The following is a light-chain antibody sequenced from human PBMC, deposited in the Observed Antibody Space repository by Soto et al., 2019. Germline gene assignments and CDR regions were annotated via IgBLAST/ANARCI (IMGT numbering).Light chain of an antibody. V-gene: IGKV3-11*01. Sequence: EIVLTQSPATLSLSPGERATLSCRASQSVSSYLAWYQQKPGQAPRILIYDASNRATGIPARFSGSGSGTDFTLTISSLALDGFAVYYCQQRRDWPSTFGGGTKVQIK. CDR3: QQRRDWPST. CDR1: QSVSSY. J-gene: IGKJ4*01. CDR2: DAS.